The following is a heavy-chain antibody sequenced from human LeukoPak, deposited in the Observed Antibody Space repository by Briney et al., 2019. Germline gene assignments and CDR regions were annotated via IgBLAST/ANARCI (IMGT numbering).Heavy chain of an antibody. Sequence: SETLSLTCTVSGGSISSYYWSWIRQPPGKGLEWIGCIYYSGSTNYNPSLKSRVTISVDTSKNQFSLKLSSVTAADTAVYYCARDNVIAAAGTRWFDPWGQGTLVTVSS. CDR2: IYYSGST. CDR1: GGSISSYY. D-gene: IGHD6-13*01. CDR3: ARDNVIAAAGTRWFDP. V-gene: IGHV4-59*01. J-gene: IGHJ5*02.